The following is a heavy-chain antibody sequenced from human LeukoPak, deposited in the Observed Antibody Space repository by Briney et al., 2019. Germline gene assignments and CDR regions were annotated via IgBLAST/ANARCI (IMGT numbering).Heavy chain of an antibody. Sequence: SQTLSLTCTVSGVSMSSGGNYWSWIRQHPGKGLEWIGYIYYSGTTQYNPSFKSRITISVDASKNQFSLRLSSVTVADTAVYFCARTGARYFVFWGRGTLVTVSS. V-gene: IGHV4-31*03. J-gene: IGHJ4*02. CDR3: ARTGARYFVF. CDR1: GVSMSSGGNY. CDR2: IYYSGTT. D-gene: IGHD1-14*01.